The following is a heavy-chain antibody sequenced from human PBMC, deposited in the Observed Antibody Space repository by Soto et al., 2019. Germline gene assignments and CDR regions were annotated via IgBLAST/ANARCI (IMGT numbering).Heavy chain of an antibody. CDR1: GYTFTGYY. D-gene: IGHD3-3*01. J-gene: IGHJ6*02. V-gene: IGHV1-2*02. CDR2: INPNSGGT. CDR3: ARDSTIFGVVLPYV. Sequence: GASVKVSCKASGYTFTGYYMHWVRQAPGQGLEWMGWINPNSGGTNYAQKFQGRVTMTTDTSTSTAYMELRSLRSDDTAVYYCARDSTIFGVVLPYVWGQRTTVTVSS.